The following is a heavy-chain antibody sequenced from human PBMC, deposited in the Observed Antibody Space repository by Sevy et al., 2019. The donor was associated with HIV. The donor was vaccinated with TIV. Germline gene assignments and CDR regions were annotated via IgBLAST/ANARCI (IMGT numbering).Heavy chain of an antibody. V-gene: IGHV3-66*01. CDR1: GFTVNSNY. Sequence: GGSLRLSCAASGFTVNSNYMTWVRQAPGKGLEGVSVIHSDDTTYHADSGRDRFTISRDNFKNTLYLHMSILRAEDTAFYYCARGKSGYGYAFNYWGQGTLVTVSS. J-gene: IGHJ4*02. D-gene: IGHD5-18*01. CDR3: ARGKSGYGYAFNY. CDR2: IHSDDTT.